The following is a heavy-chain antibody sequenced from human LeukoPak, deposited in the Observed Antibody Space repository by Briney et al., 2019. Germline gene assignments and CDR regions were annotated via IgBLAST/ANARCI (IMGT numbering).Heavy chain of an antibody. J-gene: IGHJ4*02. Sequence: GGSLRLSCAASGFTFTINAMSWVREAPGKRRKWVSSIDISGGGRYYADSVKGRFTISRDNSNNTLYLQMNSLRAEDTAVYFCAKRFTSGSHFFDYWGQGTLVTVSS. CDR2: IDISGGGR. CDR3: AKRFTSGSHFFDY. V-gene: IGHV3-23*01. D-gene: IGHD1-26*01. CDR1: GFTFTINA.